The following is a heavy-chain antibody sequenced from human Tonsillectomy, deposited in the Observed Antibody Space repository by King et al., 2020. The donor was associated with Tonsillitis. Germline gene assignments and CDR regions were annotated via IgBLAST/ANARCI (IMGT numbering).Heavy chain of an antibody. CDR1: GFTFSSYW. D-gene: IGHD4-17*01. CDR2: INSDGSST. V-gene: IGHV3-74*01. J-gene: IGHJ4*02. CDR3: ARLETTELDGFDY. Sequence: VQLVESGGGLVQPGGSLRLSCAASGFTFSSYWMHWVRQAPGKGLVWVSRINSDGSSTSYADSVKGRFTISRDNAKNTLYLQMNSLRAEDTAVYYCARLETTELDGFDYWGQETLVTVSS.